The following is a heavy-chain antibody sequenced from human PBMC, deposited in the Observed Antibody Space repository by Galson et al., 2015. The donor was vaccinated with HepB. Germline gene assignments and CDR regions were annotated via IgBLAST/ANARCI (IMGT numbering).Heavy chain of an antibody. CDR2: IIPILGIA. CDR3: ARTGKTGDYGEGHDAFDI. D-gene: IGHD4-17*01. Sequence: SVKVSCKASGGTFSSYAISWVRQAPGQGLEWMGGIIPILGIANYAQKFQGRVTITADKSTSTAYMELSSLRSEDTAVYYCARTGKTGDYGEGHDAFDIWGQGTMVTVSS. J-gene: IGHJ3*02. CDR1: GGTFSSYA. V-gene: IGHV1-69*10.